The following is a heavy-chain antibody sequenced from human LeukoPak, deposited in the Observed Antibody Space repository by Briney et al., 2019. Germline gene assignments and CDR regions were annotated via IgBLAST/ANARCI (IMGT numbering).Heavy chain of an antibody. CDR1: GFTFDLYA. CDR2: MSYDGSNK. V-gene: IGHV3-30*04. D-gene: IGHD2-15*01. Sequence: GGSLRLSCAASGFTFDLYAMHWVRQAPGRRLEWVAVMSYDGSNKYYADSVKGRFTISRDNSQNTLHLQMSSLRVADTAVYYRARDQVQLCSSGSCYVIDNWGPGTLVAVSS. J-gene: IGHJ4*02. CDR3: ARDQVQLCSSGSCYVIDN.